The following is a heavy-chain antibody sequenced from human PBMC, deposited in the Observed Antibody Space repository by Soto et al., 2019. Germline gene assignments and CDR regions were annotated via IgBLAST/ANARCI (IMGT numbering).Heavy chain of an antibody. CDR2: ISGSGGST. V-gene: IGHV3-23*01. D-gene: IGHD5-12*01. CDR1: EFTFSSYA. CDR3: AKIPVAARVFDY. J-gene: IGHJ4*02. Sequence: GGSLRPVCAASEFTFSSYAMSWVRDAPGGGLEWVSAISGSGGSTYYADSVKARFTISRDNSKNTLYLQMNSLRTEDTAVYYFAKIPVAARVFDYWCQGTLVPVS.